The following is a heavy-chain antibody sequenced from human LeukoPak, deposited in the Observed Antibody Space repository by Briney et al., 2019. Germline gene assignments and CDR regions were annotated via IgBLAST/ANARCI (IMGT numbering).Heavy chain of an antibody. CDR3: ARTNENFQVYYFDC. CDR1: GDSVSSNSAA. CDR2: TYYRSKWYN. D-gene: IGHD2/OR15-2a*01. Sequence: SQTLSLTCGISGDSVSSNSAAWNWIRQSPSRGLEWLGRTYYRSKWYNDYAESVKSRIIINPDTSKNQFSLQLNSVIPEDTAVYYCARTNENFQVYYFDCWGQGTQVAVSS. J-gene: IGHJ4*02. V-gene: IGHV6-1*01.